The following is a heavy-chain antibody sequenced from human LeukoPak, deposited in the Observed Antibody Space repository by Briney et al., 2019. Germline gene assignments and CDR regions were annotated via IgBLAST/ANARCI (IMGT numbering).Heavy chain of an antibody. Sequence: GGSPRLSCTASGFIFSDYYMGWVRQAPGQGLEWISYISTIGYTSYADSVKGRFTISRDTAKKSVYLQMNSLRAEDTSIYYCTRRDCTRTSCYASDWGQGTLVTVSS. J-gene: IGHJ4*02. CDR3: TRRDCTRTSCYASD. CDR2: ISTIGYT. D-gene: IGHD2-2*01. V-gene: IGHV3-11*06. CDR1: GFIFSDYY.